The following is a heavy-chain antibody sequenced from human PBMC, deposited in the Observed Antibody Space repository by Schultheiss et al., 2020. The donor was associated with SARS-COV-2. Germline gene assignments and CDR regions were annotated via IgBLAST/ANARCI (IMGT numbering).Heavy chain of an antibody. J-gene: IGHJ4*02. Sequence: SETLSLTCTVSGGSISSYYWSWIRQPPGKGLEWIGYIYYSGSTNYNPSLKSRVTISVDTSKNQFSLKLSSVTAADTAVYYCRADGGDYFDYWGQGTLVTVSS. V-gene: IGHV4-59*01. CDR2: IYYSGST. CDR3: RADGGDYFDY. CDR1: GGSISSYY. D-gene: IGHD4-23*01.